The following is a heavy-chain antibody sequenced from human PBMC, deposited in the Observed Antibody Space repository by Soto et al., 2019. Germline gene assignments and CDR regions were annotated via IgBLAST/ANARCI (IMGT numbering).Heavy chain of an antibody. D-gene: IGHD1-26*01. CDR3: ARDTGGSYDY. J-gene: IGHJ4*02. Sequence: GGSLRLSCAASGFTFSDYYMEWVRQVPGKGLEWVGRSRNKANNYSTEYAASVKGRFSISRDGSKDSMYLQMNSLKTEDTAVYYCARDTGGSYDYWGQGALVTVSS. V-gene: IGHV3-72*01. CDR1: GFTFSDYY. CDR2: SRNKANNYST.